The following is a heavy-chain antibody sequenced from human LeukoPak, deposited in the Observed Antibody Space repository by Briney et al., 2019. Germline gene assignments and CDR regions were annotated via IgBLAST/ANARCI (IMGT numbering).Heavy chain of an antibody. V-gene: IGHV4-39*07. CDR2: IRDTGDT. CDR3: ARDPWQRRGYSFGYYYYGMDV. CDR1: GGSISSTTYY. Sequence: SETLSLTCTVSGGSISSTTYYWDWIRQPPGKGLEFIGGIRDTGDTYYNPSLKSRVTMSKDTSKNQFSLHLNSVTAADTAVYYCARDPWQRRGYSFGYYYYGMDVWGQGTTVTVSS. D-gene: IGHD5-18*01. J-gene: IGHJ6*02.